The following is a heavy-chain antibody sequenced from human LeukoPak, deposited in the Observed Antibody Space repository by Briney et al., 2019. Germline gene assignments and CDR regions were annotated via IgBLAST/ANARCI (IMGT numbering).Heavy chain of an antibody. CDR2: VSAYNGNT. CDR3: ARTYYYGSGTPNLYYFDY. J-gene: IGHJ4*02. D-gene: IGHD3-10*01. V-gene: IGHV1-18*01. Sequence: ASVKVSCKASGGTFSSYAISWVRQAPGQGLEWMGWVSAYNGNTNYLQKFQGRVTMTTDTSTTTAYMELRNLISDDTAVYYCARTYYYGSGTPNLYYFDYWGQGTQVTVSS. CDR1: GGTFSSYA.